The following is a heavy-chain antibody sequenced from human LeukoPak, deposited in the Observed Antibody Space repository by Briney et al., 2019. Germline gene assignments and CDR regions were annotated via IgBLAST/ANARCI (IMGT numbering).Heavy chain of an antibody. J-gene: IGHJ4*02. D-gene: IGHD4-17*01. CDR1: GYTFTSYA. CDR2: INAGNGNT. Sequence: ASVKVSCKASGYTFTSYAMHWVRQAPGQRLERMGWINAGNGNTKYSQKFQGRVTITRDTSASTAYMELSSLRSEDTAVYYCASQRGSYGDYVFDYWGQGTLVTVSS. CDR3: ASQRGSYGDYVFDY. V-gene: IGHV1-3*01.